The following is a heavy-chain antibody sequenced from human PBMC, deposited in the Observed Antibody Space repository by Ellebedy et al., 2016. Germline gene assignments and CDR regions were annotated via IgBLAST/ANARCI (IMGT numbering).Heavy chain of an antibody. CDR1: GFTFSSYS. Sequence: GGSLRLXCAASGFTFSSYSMNWVRQAPGKGLEWVSYISSSSSTIYYADSVKGRFTISRDDSKNALDLQMNSLRVEDTAVYYCVRWSGSYSSGYYFDYWGQGTLVTVSS. CDR3: VRWSGSYSSGYYFDY. CDR2: ISSSSSTI. J-gene: IGHJ4*02. V-gene: IGHV3-48*01. D-gene: IGHD1-26*01.